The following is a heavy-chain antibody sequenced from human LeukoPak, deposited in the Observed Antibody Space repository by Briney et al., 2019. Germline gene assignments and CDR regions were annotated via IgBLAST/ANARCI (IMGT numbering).Heavy chain of an antibody. V-gene: IGHV3-30*18. Sequence: GGSLRLSCIASGFTFNKYGMHWVRQAPGKGLEWVAVRSDDGSAQHYADSVRGRFTISRDNSKNTLSLRMNSLRPEDTAMYFCAKDRDPYSSGTWDSWGQGTLVIVSS. D-gene: IGHD3-22*01. CDR3: AKDRDPYSSGTWDS. CDR1: GFTFNKYG. J-gene: IGHJ1*01. CDR2: RSDDGSAQ.